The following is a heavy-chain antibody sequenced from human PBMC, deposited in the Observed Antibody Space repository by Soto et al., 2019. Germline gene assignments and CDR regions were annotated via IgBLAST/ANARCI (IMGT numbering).Heavy chain of an antibody. CDR1: GGSISTSNYY. D-gene: IGHD3-10*01. CDR3: ARQEYLGSGKGYFDY. CDR2: FYYSGTT. J-gene: IGHJ4*02. Sequence: QLQLQESGPGLVKPSETLSLTCTVSGGSISTSNYYWGWIRQPPGKGLEWIGTFYYSGTTSYNPSLRSRVTTSVDTSKNQFSLKLNSMTATDTAVYYCARQEYLGSGKGYFDYWGQGTLVTVSS. V-gene: IGHV4-39*01.